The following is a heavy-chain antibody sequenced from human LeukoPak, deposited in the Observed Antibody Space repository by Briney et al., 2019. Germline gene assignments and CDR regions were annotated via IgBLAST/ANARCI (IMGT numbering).Heavy chain of an antibody. D-gene: IGHD2-15*01. CDR3: AKGSGSSRPYYFDY. J-gene: IGHJ4*02. Sequence: SGGSLRLSCAASAFTFSSYVMSWVRQAPGKGLEWVSAISGSSDSTYYADSVKGRFTISRDNSKNTLYLQMNSLRAEDTAVYYCAKGSGSSRPYYFDYWGQGTLVTVSS. V-gene: IGHV3-23*01. CDR1: AFTFSSYV. CDR2: ISGSSDST.